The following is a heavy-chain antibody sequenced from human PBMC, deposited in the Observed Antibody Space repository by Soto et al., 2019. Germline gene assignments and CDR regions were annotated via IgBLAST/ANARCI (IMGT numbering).Heavy chain of an antibody. CDR1: GYSFTSYW. D-gene: IGHD6-13*01. Sequence: GESLKISCKGSGYSFTSYWISWVRQMPGKGLEWMGRIDPSDSYTNYSPSFQGHVTISADKSISTAYLQWSSLKASDTAMYYCARLGAPELISWYEGDSFDIWGQGTMVTVSS. J-gene: IGHJ3*02. CDR3: ARLGAPELISWYEGDSFDI. CDR2: IDPSDSYT. V-gene: IGHV5-10-1*01.